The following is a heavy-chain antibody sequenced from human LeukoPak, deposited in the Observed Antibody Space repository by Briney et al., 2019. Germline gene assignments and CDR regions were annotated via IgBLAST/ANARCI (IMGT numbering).Heavy chain of an antibody. CDR1: GFTFSSYA. J-gene: IGHJ6*02. CDR3: ARAGNSSSWYTYGMDV. Sequence: GGSLRLSCAASGFTFSSYAMSWVRQAPGKGLEWVSAISGSGGSTYYADSVKGRFTISRDNSKNTLYLQMNSLRAEDTAVYYRARAGNSSSWYTYGMDVWGQGTTVTVSS. V-gene: IGHV3-23*01. D-gene: IGHD6-13*01. CDR2: ISGSGGST.